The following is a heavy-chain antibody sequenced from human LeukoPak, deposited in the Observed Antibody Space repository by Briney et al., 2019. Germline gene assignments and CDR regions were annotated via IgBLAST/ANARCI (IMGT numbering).Heavy chain of an antibody. CDR1: GLTFSSYS. CDR2: ISSSSSYV. V-gene: IGHV3-21*01. J-gene: IGHJ4*02. CDR3: ARAPQGYCSGGSCYVDY. D-gene: IGHD2-15*01. Sequence: GGSLRLSCAASGLTFSSYSMNWVRQAPGKGLEWVSSISSSSSYVFYADSVKGRFTISRDNAKNSLYLQMNSLRAEDTAVFYCARAPQGYCSGGSCYVDYWGQGTLVTVSS.